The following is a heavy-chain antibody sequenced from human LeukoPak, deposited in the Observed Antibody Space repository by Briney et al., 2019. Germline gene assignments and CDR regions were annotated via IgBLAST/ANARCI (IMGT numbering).Heavy chain of an antibody. Sequence: GGSLRLSCVASGFTFSDFYMSWIRQAPGKGLEWLSYISSSGTTFYYADSVKGRFTISRDNAKNSLHLQMNSLRVEDTAVYYCARHTTPCEQMDYWSHGTLVTVSS. V-gene: IGHV3-11*01. CDR1: GFTFSDFY. CDR3: ARHTTPCEQMDY. D-gene: IGHD1-26*01. CDR2: ISSSGTTF. J-gene: IGHJ4*01.